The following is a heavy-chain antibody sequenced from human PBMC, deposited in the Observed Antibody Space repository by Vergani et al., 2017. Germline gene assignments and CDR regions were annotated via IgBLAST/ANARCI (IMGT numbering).Heavy chain of an antibody. J-gene: IGHJ6*02. V-gene: IGHV4-34*01. CDR2: INHSGST. Sequence: QVQLQQWGAGLLKPSETLSLTCAVYGGSFSGYYWSWIRQPPGKGLEWIGEINHSGSTNYNPSLKSRVTISVDTSKNQFSLKLSSVTAADTAVYCCARGRRGGVVRGVMDYGMDVWGQGTTVTVSS. D-gene: IGHD3-10*01. CDR3: ARGRRGGVVRGVMDYGMDV. CDR1: GGSFSGYY.